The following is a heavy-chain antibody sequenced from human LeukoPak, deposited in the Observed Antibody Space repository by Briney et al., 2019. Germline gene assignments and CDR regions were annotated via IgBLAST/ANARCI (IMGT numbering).Heavy chain of an antibody. J-gene: IGHJ4*02. CDR1: GGSIRSYY. Sequence: SETLSLTCTVSGGSIRSYYWSWIRQPPGKGLEWIAYIYYSGSTNYNPSLKSRVTISVDTSKNQFSLKLSSVTAADTAVYYCAREGGDIGYFDYWGQGTLVTVSS. CDR3: AREGGDIGYFDY. CDR2: IYYSGST. D-gene: IGHD2-15*01. V-gene: IGHV4-59*01.